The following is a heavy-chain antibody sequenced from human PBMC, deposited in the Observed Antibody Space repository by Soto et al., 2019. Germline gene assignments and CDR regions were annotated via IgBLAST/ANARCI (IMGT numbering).Heavy chain of an antibody. CDR1: GFTFSSYS. V-gene: IGHV3-21*01. CDR3: ARDGASYCSSTSCYYLDYYGMDV. Sequence: GGSLRLSCAASGFTFSSYSMNWVRQAPGKGLEWVSSISSSSSYIYYADSVKGRFTISRDNAKNSLYLKMNSLRAEDTAVYYCARDGASYCSSTSCYYLDYYGMDVWGQGTTVTVSS. D-gene: IGHD2-2*01. CDR2: ISSSSSYI. J-gene: IGHJ6*02.